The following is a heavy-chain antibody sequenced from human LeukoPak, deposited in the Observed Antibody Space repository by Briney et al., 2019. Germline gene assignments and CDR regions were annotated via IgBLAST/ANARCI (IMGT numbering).Heavy chain of an antibody. CDR2: ISYDGSNK. CDR1: GFTFSSYG. D-gene: IGHD1-26*01. V-gene: IGHV3-30*18. J-gene: IGHJ4*02. Sequence: PGRSLRLSCAASGFTFSSYGMHWVRQAPGKGLEWVAVISYDGSNKYYADSVKGRFTISRDNSKNTLYLQMNSLRAEDTAVYYCAKVIEGATTADYWGQGTLVTVSS. CDR3: AKVIEGATTADY.